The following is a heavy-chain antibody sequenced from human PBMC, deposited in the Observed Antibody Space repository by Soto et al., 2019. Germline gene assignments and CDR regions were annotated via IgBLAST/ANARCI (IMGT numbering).Heavy chain of an antibody. CDR2: IWYDGSNK. Sequence: GVLRLSCAASGFTFSSYGMHWVRQAPGKGLEWVAVIWYDGSNKYYADSVKGRFTISRDNSKNTLYLQMNSLRAEDTAVYYCAREGGYDFWSGHQFFDYWGQGTLVTVSS. D-gene: IGHD3-3*01. V-gene: IGHV3-33*01. CDR1: GFTFSSYG. CDR3: AREGGYDFWSGHQFFDY. J-gene: IGHJ4*02.